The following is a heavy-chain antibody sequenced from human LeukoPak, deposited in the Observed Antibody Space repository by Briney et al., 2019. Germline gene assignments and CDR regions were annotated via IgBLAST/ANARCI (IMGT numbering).Heavy chain of an antibody. J-gene: IGHJ5*02. Sequence: SETLSLTCTVSGASVNSGTYYWGWVRQPPGKGLEWIGTFSYSGNIYYNPSLKSRVTISVDMSKNQFSLELTSVTAADTAVYYCARRSYGVPFDPWGQGILVTVSS. V-gene: IGHV4-39*01. CDR1: GASVNSGTYY. CDR2: FSYSGNI. D-gene: IGHD3-10*01. CDR3: ARRSYGVPFDP.